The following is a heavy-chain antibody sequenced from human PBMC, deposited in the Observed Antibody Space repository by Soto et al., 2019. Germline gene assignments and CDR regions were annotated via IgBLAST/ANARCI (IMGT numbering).Heavy chain of an antibody. Sequence: GGSLRLSCAASGFTFSNYDMSWVRQAPGKGLEWVSSISSSGSSTNYADSAKGRFTISRDNAKNTLYLQMNSLSAEDTAAYYCARVGGNYDFWSGYRIYYYYYMDVGGKGTTVTVPS. D-gene: IGHD3-3*01. J-gene: IGHJ6*03. CDR1: GFTFSNYD. CDR3: ARVGGNYDFWSGYRIYYYYYMDV. V-gene: IGHV3-23*01. CDR2: ISSSGSST.